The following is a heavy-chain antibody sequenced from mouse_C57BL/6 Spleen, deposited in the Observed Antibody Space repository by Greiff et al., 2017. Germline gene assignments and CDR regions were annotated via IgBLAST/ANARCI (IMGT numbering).Heavy chain of an antibody. CDR2: IYPGDGDT. Sequence: QVQLKESGPELVKPGASVKISCKASGYAFSSSWMNWVKQRPGKGLEWIGRIYPGDGDTNYNGKFKGKATLTADKSSSTAYMQLSSLTSEDSAVYFCARGYGSRAMDYWGQGTSVTVSS. J-gene: IGHJ4*01. CDR1: GYAFSSSW. D-gene: IGHD1-1*01. CDR3: ARGYGSRAMDY. V-gene: IGHV1-82*01.